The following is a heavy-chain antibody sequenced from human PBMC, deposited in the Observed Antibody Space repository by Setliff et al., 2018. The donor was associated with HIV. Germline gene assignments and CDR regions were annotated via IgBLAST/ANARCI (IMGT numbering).Heavy chain of an antibody. D-gene: IGHD5-18*01. CDR1: GASIRSQY. CDR3: ARTRGYSYGTLAGFDY. CDR2: ISYSGST. Sequence: TCTVSGASIRSQYWSWIRKPPGKGLEWIGYISYSGSTNYNPSLESRVAMSVDTSKQQFSLEVSSVTAADTAVYYCARTRGYSYGTLAGFDYWGRGFLVTVSS. J-gene: IGHJ4*01. V-gene: IGHV4-59*11.